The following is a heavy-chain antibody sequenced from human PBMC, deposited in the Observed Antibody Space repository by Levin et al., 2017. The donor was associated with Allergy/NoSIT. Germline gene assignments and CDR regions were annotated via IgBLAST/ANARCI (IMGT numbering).Heavy chain of an antibody. CDR1: GFTFSSSG. CDR3: AKVHSGGGGTDY. J-gene: IGHJ4*02. V-gene: IGHV3-30*18. CDR2: ISYDGSNK. Sequence: LSLTCAASGFTFSSSGMHWVRQAPGKGLEWVAVISYDGSNKYYADSVKGRFTISRDNSKNTLYLQMNSLRAEDTAVYYCAKVHSGGGGTDYWGQGTLVTVSS. D-gene: IGHD2-15*01.